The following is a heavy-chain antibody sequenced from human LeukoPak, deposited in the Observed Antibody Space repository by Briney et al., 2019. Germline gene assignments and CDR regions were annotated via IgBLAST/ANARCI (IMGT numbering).Heavy chain of an antibody. V-gene: IGHV3-30*03. CDR3: ARCRGGGSCYFLWDFDP. J-gene: IGHJ5*02. CDR1: GFTFSNYV. Sequence: GGTLRLSCAASGFTFSNYVMSWVRQAPGKGLEWVALVSYDGSNKYYADSVKGRFTISRDNSKNTLYLQMNSLRPGDTAVYHCARCRGGGSCYFLWDFDPWGQGTLVTVSS. CDR2: VSYDGSNK. D-gene: IGHD2-15*01.